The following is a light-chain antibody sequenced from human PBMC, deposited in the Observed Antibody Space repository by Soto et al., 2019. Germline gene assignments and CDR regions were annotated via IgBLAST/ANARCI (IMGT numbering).Light chain of an antibody. Sequence: QSVLTQPPSVSGSHGQSVAISCTGTSSDVGSYNRVSWYQQPPGAAPKLMIYEVSNRPTGVPDRFSGSKSGNTASLTISGLQAEDEADYYCNSYTGSSTYVFGTGTQLTVL. CDR2: EVS. J-gene: IGLJ1*01. CDR3: NSYTGSSTYV. CDR1: SSDVGSYNR. V-gene: IGLV2-18*02.